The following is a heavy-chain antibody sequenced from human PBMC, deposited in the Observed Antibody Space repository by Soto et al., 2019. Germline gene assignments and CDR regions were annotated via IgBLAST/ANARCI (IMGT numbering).Heavy chain of an antibody. CDR1: GYTFTSYG. V-gene: IGHV1-18*04. J-gene: IGHJ4*02. Sequence: QVQLVQSGAEVKKPGASVKVSCKASGYTFTSYGISWVRQAPGQGLEWMGWISAYNGNTNYAQKLQGRVTMTTDTSTSTAYMELRSLRSDDTDVYYCARWGNYYGSGSYYNYYFDYWGQGTLVTVSS. CDR2: ISAYNGNT. CDR3: ARWGNYYGSGSYYNYYFDY. D-gene: IGHD3-10*01.